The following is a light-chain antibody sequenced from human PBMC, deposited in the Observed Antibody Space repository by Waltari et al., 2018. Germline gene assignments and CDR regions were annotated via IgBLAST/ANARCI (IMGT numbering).Light chain of an antibody. Sequence: VMTQSSVSLAVTLGQPATTACRTSYTLLTTDGNIYLNWSHQRPGQSPRHLIREVSKRDSGVPDRIRGWGSDTDFTLEISRVEAEDAGVYYCMQGVLPWTFGPGTKVEVK. CDR2: EVS. J-gene: IGKJ1*01. CDR3: MQGVLPWT. CDR1: YTLLTTDGNIY. V-gene: IGKV2-30*01.